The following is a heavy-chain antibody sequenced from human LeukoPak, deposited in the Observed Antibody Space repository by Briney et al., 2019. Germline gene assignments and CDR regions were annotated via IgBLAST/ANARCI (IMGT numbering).Heavy chain of an antibody. V-gene: IGHV1-46*01. D-gene: IGHD5-12*01. CDR1: GYTFTSYY. CDR3: ARDMIIVTTGAGYYYYMDV. Sequence: ASVKVSCKASGYTFTSYYMHWVRQAPGQGLEWMGIINPSGGSTSYAQKFQGRVTITADESTSTVYMELTSLRSEDTAIYYCARDMIIVTTGAGYYYYMDVWGKGTTVTVSS. J-gene: IGHJ6*03. CDR2: INPSGGST.